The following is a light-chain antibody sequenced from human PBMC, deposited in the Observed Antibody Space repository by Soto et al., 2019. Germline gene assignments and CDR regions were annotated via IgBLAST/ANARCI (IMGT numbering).Light chain of an antibody. V-gene: IGKV3-20*01. CDR3: QQYGSSPYT. Sequence: EIVLTQSPGTLSLSPGERATLSCRASQSVSSSYLARYQQKPGQAPRLLIYAASSRATGIPDRFSGSGSGTDFTLTISRLEPEDFAVYYCQQYGSSPYTFGQGTKLEIK. CDR1: QSVSSSY. J-gene: IGKJ2*01. CDR2: AAS.